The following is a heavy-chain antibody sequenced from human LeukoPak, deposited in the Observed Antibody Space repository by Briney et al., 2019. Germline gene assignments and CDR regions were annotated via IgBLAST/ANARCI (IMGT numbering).Heavy chain of an antibody. D-gene: IGHD6-19*01. CDR3: ARVRGVAGPNTNWFDP. V-gene: IGHV4-59*01. CDR1: GGSLRSYY. CDR2: IYYSGST. J-gene: IGHJ5*02. Sequence: PSETLSLTCTVSGGSLRSYYWSWIRQPPGKGLEWIGYIYYSGSTNYNPSLKSRVTISVDTSKNQFSLKLSSVTAADTAVYYCARVRGVAGPNTNWFDPWGQGTLVTVSS.